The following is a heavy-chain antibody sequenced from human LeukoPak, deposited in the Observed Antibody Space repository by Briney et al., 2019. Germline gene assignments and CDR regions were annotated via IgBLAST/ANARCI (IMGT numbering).Heavy chain of an antibody. CDR2: ISYDGSNK. CDR1: GFTFSSYA. D-gene: IGHD6-6*01. V-gene: IGHV3-30-3*01. Sequence: PGRSLRLSCAASGFTFSSYAMHWVRQAPGKGLEWVAVISYDGSNKYYADSVKGRFTISRDNSKNTLYLQMNSLRAEDTAVYYCARGRSSSSGYYFDYWGQGTLVTVSS. CDR3: ARGRSSSSGYYFDY. J-gene: IGHJ4*02.